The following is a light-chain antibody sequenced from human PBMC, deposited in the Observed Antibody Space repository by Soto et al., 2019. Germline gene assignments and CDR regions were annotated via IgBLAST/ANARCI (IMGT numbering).Light chain of an antibody. CDR3: QQYYSTPL. V-gene: IGKV4-1*01. CDR1: QSVLYSSNNKNS. CDR2: WAS. J-gene: IGKJ2*01. Sequence: DIVMTQSPDSLAVSLGERATINCKSSQSVLYSSNNKNSLAWYQQKPGQPPKVLIHWASTRESGVPDRFSGSVSGTEFTLTISSLQAEDVAVYYCQQYYSTPLFGQGTKLEIK.